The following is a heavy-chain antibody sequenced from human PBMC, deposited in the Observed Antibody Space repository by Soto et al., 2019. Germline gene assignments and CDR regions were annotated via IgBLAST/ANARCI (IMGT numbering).Heavy chain of an antibody. D-gene: IGHD6-13*01. Sequence: QVQLVESGGGVVQPGRSLRLSCAASGFTFSSYGMHWVRQAPGKGLEWVAVISYDGSNKYYADSVKGRFTISRDNSKNTLYLQMNSLRAEDTAVYYCAKTSSWDKYYYYGMDVWGQGTTVTVSS. CDR2: ISYDGSNK. V-gene: IGHV3-30*18. CDR1: GFTFSSYG. CDR3: AKTSSWDKYYYYGMDV. J-gene: IGHJ6*02.